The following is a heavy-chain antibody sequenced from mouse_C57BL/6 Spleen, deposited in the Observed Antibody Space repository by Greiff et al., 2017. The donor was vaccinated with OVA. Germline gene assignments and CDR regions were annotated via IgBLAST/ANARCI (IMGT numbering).Heavy chain of an antibody. CDR3: ARHEGGTGFAY. Sequence: EVHLVESGGDLVKPGGSLKLSCAASGFTFSSYGMSWVRQTPDKRLEWVATISSGGSYTYYPDSVKGRFTISRDNAKNTLYLQMSSLKSEDTAMYYCARHEGGTGFAYWGQGTLVTVSA. J-gene: IGHJ3*01. V-gene: IGHV5-6*01. CDR2: ISSGGSYT. D-gene: IGHD4-1*01. CDR1: GFTFSSYG.